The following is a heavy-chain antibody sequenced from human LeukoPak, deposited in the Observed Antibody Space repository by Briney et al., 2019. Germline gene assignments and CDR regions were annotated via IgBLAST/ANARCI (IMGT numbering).Heavy chain of an antibody. D-gene: IGHD6-19*01. CDR1: GYTFSGYF. CDR2: IYPNSGGT. CDR3: ARVPVAGTGHYYYYGMDV. Sequence: GASVKVSCRASGYTFSGYFMHWVRQAPGQGLEWMGWIYPNSGGTKYAQKFQGRVTMTRDTSISTIYMELSSLRSDDTAVYYCARVPVAGTGHYYYYGMDVWGQGTTVTVSS. J-gene: IGHJ6*02. V-gene: IGHV1-2*02.